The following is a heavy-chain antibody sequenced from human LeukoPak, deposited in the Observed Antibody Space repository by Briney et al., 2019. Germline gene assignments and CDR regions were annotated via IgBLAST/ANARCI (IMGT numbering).Heavy chain of an antibody. D-gene: IGHD2-15*01. CDR1: GFTFSSYA. Sequence: PGGSLRLSCAASGFTFSSYAMHRVRQAPGKGLEPVAVISHDGSNKYYADSVKGRFTISRDNSKNTLYLQMNSLRAVDTAVYYCARESVVAFDYWGQGTLVTVSS. V-gene: IGHV3-30-3*01. CDR2: ISHDGSNK. CDR3: ARESVVAFDY. J-gene: IGHJ4*02.